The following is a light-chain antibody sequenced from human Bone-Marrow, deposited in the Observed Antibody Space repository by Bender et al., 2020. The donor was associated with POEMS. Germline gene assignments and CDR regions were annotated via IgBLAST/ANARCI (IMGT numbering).Light chain of an antibody. J-gene: IGLJ1*01. CDR2: EGS. Sequence: QSALTQPASVSGSPGQSISISCTGTSRDVGGYNVVSWYQHHPGKAPKLILYEGSERPSGVSNRFSGSKSGNTASLTVSGLQAEDEADYYCSSYAGSNNLVFGTGTKVTVL. CDR1: SRDVGGYNV. V-gene: IGLV2-14*02. CDR3: SSYAGSNNLV.